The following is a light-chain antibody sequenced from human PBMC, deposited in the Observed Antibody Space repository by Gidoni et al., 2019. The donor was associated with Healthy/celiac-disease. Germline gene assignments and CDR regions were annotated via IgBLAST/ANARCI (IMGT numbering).Light chain of an antibody. J-gene: IGLJ2*01. Sequence: QAVVTQAPSLTVSPGGTVTLTCGSSTGAVTSGHYPYWFQQKPGQAPRTLIYDTSNKHSWTPARFSGSLLGGKAALTLSGAQPEDEAEYYCLLSYSGARQVFGGRTKLTVL. V-gene: IGLV7-46*01. CDR1: TGAVTSGHY. CDR3: LLSYSGARQV. CDR2: DTS.